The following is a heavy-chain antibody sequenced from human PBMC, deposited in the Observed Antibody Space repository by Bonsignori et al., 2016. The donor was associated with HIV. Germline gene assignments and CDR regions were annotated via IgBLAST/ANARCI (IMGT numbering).Heavy chain of an antibody. D-gene: IGHD5-18*01. CDR2: ISSSGSTI. J-gene: IGHJ6*03. Sequence: VRQAPGKGLEWVSYISSSGSTIYYADSVKGRFTISRDNAKNSLYLQMNSLRAEDTAVYYCASYVHSYGYSGYYYYYYMDVWGKGTTVTVSS. V-gene: IGHV3-48*03. CDR3: ASYVHSYGYSGYYYYYYMDV.